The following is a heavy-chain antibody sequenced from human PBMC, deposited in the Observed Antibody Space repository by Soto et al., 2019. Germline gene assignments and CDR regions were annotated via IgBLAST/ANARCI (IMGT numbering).Heavy chain of an antibody. V-gene: IGHV1-8*01. CDR1: GYTFTSYD. CDR2: MNPNSGNT. CDR3: ARGYCSGGSCYVDYYYYYMDV. Sequence: GASVKVSCKASGYTFTSYDINWVRQATGQGLEWMGWMNPNSGNTGYAQKFQGRVTMTRNTSISTAYMELSSLRSEDTAVYYCARGYCSGGSCYVDYYYYYMDVWGKGTTVTVSS. D-gene: IGHD2-15*01. J-gene: IGHJ6*03.